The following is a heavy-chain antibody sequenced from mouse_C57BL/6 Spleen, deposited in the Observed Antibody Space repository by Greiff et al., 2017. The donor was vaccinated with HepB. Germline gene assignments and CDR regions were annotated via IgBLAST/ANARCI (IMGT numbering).Heavy chain of an antibody. CDR3: ARTGHYYGSSYGTWFAY. CDR1: GYTFTSYW. J-gene: IGHJ3*01. V-gene: IGHV1-64*01. CDR2: IHPNSGST. D-gene: IGHD1-1*01. Sequence: QVQLKQPGAELVKPGASVKLSCKASGYTFTSYWMHWVKQRPGQGLEWIGMIHPNSGSTNYNEKFKSKATLTVDKSSSTAYMQLSSLTSEDSAVYYCARTGHYYGSSYGTWFAYWGQGTLVTVSA.